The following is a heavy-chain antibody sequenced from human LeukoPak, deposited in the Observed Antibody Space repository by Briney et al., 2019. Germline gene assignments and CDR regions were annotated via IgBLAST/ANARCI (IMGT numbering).Heavy chain of an antibody. CDR3: AREMWDCSGGSCYSDDAFDI. CDR1: GGSISSYY. Sequence: SETLSLTCTVSGGSISSYYWSWIRQPPGKGLEWIGYIYYSGSTNYNPSLKSRVTISVDTSKNQFSLKLSSVTAADTAVYYCAREMWDCSGGSCYSDDAFDIWGQGIMVTVSS. J-gene: IGHJ3*02. V-gene: IGHV4-59*01. CDR2: IYYSGST. D-gene: IGHD2-15*01.